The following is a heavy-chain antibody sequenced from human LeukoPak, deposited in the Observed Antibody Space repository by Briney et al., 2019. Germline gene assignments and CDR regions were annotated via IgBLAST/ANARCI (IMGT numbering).Heavy chain of an antibody. CDR3: ARPRYDFWSGYYQYYFDY. Sequence: SVTVSCKASGGTFSSSSISWVRQAPGQGLEWMGRIVPIFATPNYAQKFQGRVTITTDESTNTAYMELTSLRSDDTAVYYCARPRYDFWSGYYQYYFDYWGQGTLVTVSS. D-gene: IGHD3-3*01. V-gene: IGHV1-69*05. J-gene: IGHJ4*02. CDR2: IVPIFATP. CDR1: GGTFSSSS.